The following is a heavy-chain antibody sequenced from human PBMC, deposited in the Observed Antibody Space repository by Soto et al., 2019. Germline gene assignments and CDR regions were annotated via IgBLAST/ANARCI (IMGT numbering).Heavy chain of an antibody. D-gene: IGHD3-22*01. CDR3: AKASQITMIVPGAY. CDR2: ISGSGGST. J-gene: IGHJ4*02. Sequence: GGSLRLSCAASGFTFSSYAMSWVRQAPGKGLEWVSAISGSGGSTYYADSVKGRFTISRDNSKNTLYLQMNSLRAEDTAVYYCAKASQITMIVPGAYWGQGTLVTVSS. CDR1: GFTFSSYA. V-gene: IGHV3-23*01.